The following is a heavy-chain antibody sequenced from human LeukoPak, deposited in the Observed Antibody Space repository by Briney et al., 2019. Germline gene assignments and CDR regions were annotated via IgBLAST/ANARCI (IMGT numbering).Heavy chain of an antibody. CDR3: ARDWGYYYYYGMDV. J-gene: IGHJ6*02. CDR1: GFTFSSYS. CDR2: ISSSSYI. D-gene: IGHD3-16*01. Sequence: GGSLRLSCAASGFTFSSYSMNWVRQAPGKGLEWVSSISSSSYIYYADSVKGRFTISRDNAKNSLYLQMNSLRAEDTAVYYCARDWGYYYYYGMDVWGQGTTVTVSS. V-gene: IGHV3-21*01.